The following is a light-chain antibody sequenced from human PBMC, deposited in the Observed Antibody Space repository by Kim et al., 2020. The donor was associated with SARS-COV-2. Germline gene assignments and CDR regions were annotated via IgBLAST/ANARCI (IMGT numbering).Light chain of an antibody. CDR2: DAT. Sequence: EIVLTQSPATLSLSPGERATLSCRASQSVSSFLAWYQQKLGQAPSLLIYDATRRATGIPARFSGSGSGTDFTLTISSLEPEDFAVYYCQLSTNWITFGQGTRLEIK. J-gene: IGKJ5*01. CDR1: QSVSSF. V-gene: IGKV3-11*01. CDR3: QLSTNWIT.